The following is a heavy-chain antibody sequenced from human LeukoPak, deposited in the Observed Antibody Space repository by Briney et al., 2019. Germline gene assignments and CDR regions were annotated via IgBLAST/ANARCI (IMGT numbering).Heavy chain of an antibody. Sequence: GASVKVSCKASGYTFTSYYMHWVRQAPGQGLEWMGIINPSGGSTSYAQKFQGRATMTRDTSTSTVYIELSSLRSEDTAVYYCARGLGLDYYDSXGYXFQHWGQGTLVTVSS. J-gene: IGHJ1*01. CDR1: GYTFTSYY. D-gene: IGHD3-22*01. CDR2: INPSGGST. CDR3: ARGLGLDYYDSXGYXFQH. V-gene: IGHV1-46*01.